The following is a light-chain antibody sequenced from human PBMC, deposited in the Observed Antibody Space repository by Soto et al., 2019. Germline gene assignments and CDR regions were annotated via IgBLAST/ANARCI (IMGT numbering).Light chain of an antibody. J-gene: IGKJ1*01. V-gene: IGKV3-20*01. CDR1: QSVTSRQ. Sequence: IVLTQSPGPLSFPPGERATLSCRASQSVTSRQLAWYQQKPGQPPRLLIYGASSRATGIPDRFSGSGSGTDFTLTISRLEPEDFAVYNCQQYGTSPPTFGQGTKVDIK. CDR3: QQYGTSPPT. CDR2: GAS.